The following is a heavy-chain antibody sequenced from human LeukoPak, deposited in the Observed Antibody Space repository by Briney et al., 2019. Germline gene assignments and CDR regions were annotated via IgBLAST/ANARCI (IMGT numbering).Heavy chain of an antibody. CDR2: INHSGST. CDR1: GESFSGYY. J-gene: IGHJ3*02. D-gene: IGHD1-1*01. V-gene: IGHV4-34*01. Sequence: SETLSLTCAVYGESFSGYYWSWIRQPPGKGLEWIGEINHSGSTNYNPSLKSRVTISVDTSKNQFSLKLSSVTAADTAVYYCARRLSQYKRRLDIWGQGTMVTVSS. CDR3: ARRLSQYKRRLDI.